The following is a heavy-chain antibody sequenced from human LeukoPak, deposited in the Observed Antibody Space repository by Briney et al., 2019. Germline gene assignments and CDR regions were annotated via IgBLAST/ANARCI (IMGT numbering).Heavy chain of an antibody. CDR3: ARSPSYHPDDDAFDI. CDR1: GGTFSSYA. J-gene: IGHJ3*02. CDR2: IIPILGGLT. D-gene: IGHD1-14*01. Sequence: GASVKVSCRASGGTFSSYAISWVRQAPGQGLEWMGRIIPILGGLTNFAQRFQGRVTITAERSTTTVYMELSSLRSEDTAVYYCARSPSYHPDDDAFDIWGQGTMVIVSS. V-gene: IGHV1-69*04.